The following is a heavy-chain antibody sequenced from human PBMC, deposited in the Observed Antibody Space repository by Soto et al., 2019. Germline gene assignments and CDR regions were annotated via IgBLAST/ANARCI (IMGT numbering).Heavy chain of an antibody. CDR2: ISYDGSNK. J-gene: IGHJ3*02. CDR1: GFTFSSYG. D-gene: IGHD6-19*01. V-gene: IGHV3-30*18. CDR3: AKGSLLSSGWYIGAFAI. Sequence: QVQLVESGGGVVQPGRSLRLSCEASGFTFSSYGMHWVRQAPGKGLEWVAVISYDGSNKYYADSVKGRFTISRDNSKNKLYLQMNSLRAEDTAVYYCAKGSLLSSGWYIGAFAIWGQGTMVTVSS.